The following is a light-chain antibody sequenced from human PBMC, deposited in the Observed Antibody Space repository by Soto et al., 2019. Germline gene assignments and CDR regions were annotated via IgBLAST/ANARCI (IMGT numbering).Light chain of an antibody. Sequence: EIVLTQSPATLSLSPGERATLSCRASQSVSSYLAWYQQKPGQAPRLLIYDASNRATAIPARFSGSESGTDFTLTISSLEPEDFAVYYCQQRANWPYTFGQWTKLEIK. CDR1: QSVSSY. CDR3: QQRANWPYT. J-gene: IGKJ2*01. V-gene: IGKV3-11*01. CDR2: DAS.